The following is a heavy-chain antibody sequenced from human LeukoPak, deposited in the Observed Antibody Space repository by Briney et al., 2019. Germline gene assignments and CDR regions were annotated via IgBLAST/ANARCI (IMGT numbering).Heavy chain of an antibody. J-gene: IGHJ4*02. CDR2: LDPEDGET. CDR3: ATGDTAMVTPFFDY. D-gene: IGHD5-18*01. Sequence: ASGNVSCQVSGYTLTELSMHWVRQAPGKGLEWMGGLDPEDGETIYTQKFQGRVTMTEDTSTDTAHMELSSLRSEDTAVYYCATGDTAMVTPFFDYWGQGTLVTVPS. CDR1: GYTLTELS. V-gene: IGHV1-24*01.